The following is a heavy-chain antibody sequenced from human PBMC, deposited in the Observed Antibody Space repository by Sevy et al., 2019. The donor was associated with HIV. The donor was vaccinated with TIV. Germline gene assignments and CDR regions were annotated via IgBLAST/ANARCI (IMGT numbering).Heavy chain of an antibody. CDR3: GRETDNSARWLDP. CDR2: IWHDGSNK. CDR1: GFTFNFHG. Sequence: GGSLRLSCAASGFTFNFHGMHWVRQAPGKGLEWVAFIWHDGSNKYMADSVKGRFTISRDNSKNTWFLQMNSLTVEDTAVYYCGRETDNSARWLDPWGQGTLVTVSS. D-gene: IGHD4-4*01. J-gene: IGHJ5*02. V-gene: IGHV3-30*02.